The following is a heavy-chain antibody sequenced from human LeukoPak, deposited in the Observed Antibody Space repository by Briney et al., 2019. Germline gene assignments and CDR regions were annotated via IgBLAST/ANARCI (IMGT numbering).Heavy chain of an antibody. V-gene: IGHV1-18*01. Sequence: ASVKVSCKASGYTFTSYGISWVRQAPGQGLEWMGWISAYNGNTNYAQKLQGRVTMTTDTSTSTAYMELRSLRSDDTAVYYGASSSSGWFQRTMDYWGQGTLVTVSS. J-gene: IGHJ4*02. CDR3: ASSSSGWFQRTMDY. CDR1: GYTFTSYG. D-gene: IGHD6-19*01. CDR2: ISAYNGNT.